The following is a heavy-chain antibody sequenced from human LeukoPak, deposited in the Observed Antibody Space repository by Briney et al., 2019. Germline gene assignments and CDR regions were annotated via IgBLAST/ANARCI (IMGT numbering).Heavy chain of an antibody. CDR1: GYTLTELT. D-gene: IGHD3-22*01. Sequence: GASVKVSSKVSGYTLTELTMQWVRQAPGKGLEWMGGFVPEDGETIYAQKFQGRVTMTEDTSTDTAYMELCSLRSEDTAVYYCATEWFRYYYDSSGPWFDPWGQGTLVTVSS. CDR2: FVPEDGET. J-gene: IGHJ5*02. V-gene: IGHV1-24*01. CDR3: ATEWFRYYYDSSGPWFDP.